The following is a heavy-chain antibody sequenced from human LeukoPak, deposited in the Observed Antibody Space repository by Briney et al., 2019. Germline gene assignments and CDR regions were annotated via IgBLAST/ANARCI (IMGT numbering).Heavy chain of an antibody. V-gene: IGHV3-48*03. J-gene: IGHJ4*02. CDR3: ARGNDSSGYYYFFDY. D-gene: IGHD3-22*01. Sequence: GGSLRLSCAASGFTFSSYEMNWVRQAPGKGLEWVSYISSRGSTIYYADSVKGRFTISRDNSKNTLYLQMVNLRPEDMAVYYCARGNDSSGYYYFFDYWGQGTLVTVSS. CDR2: ISSRGSTI. CDR1: GFTFSSYE.